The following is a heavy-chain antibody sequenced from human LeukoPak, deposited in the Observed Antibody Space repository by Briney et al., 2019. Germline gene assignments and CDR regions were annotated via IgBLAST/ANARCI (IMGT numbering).Heavy chain of an antibody. Sequence: LRLSCAASGFTFSSYAMSWVRQHPGKGLEWIGYIYYSGSTYYNPSLKSRVTISVDTSKNQFSLKLSSVTAADTAVYYCARVSITMVRGVIGLETFDYWGQGTLVTVSS. V-gene: IGHV4-31*02. CDR2: IYYSGST. CDR1: GFTFSSYA. D-gene: IGHD3-10*01. J-gene: IGHJ4*02. CDR3: ARVSITMVRGVIGLETFDY.